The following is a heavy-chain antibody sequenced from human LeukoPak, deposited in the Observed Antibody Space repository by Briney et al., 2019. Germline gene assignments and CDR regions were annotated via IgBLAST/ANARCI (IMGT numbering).Heavy chain of an antibody. D-gene: IGHD1-14*01. CDR1: GFTVSSNY. Sequence: GGSLRLSCAASGFTVSSNYMSWVCQAPGKGLEWVSVIYSGGSTYYADSVKGRFTISRDNAKNSLFLQMNSLRAEDTAVYYCARGTPTTRDFDSWGQGTLVTVSS. J-gene: IGHJ4*02. CDR2: IYSGGST. V-gene: IGHV3-53*01. CDR3: ARGTPTTRDFDS.